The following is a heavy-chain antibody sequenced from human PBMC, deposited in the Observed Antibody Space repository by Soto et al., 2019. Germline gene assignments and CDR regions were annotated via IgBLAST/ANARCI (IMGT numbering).Heavy chain of an antibody. CDR3: ARVGSTGWRLDY. CDR1: GDSVSSNNAA. CDR2: TYYRSKWYN. J-gene: IGHJ4*02. D-gene: IGHD1-1*01. V-gene: IGHV6-1*01. Sequence: SQTLSLTCAISGDSVSSNNAAWNWFRQSPSRGLEWLGRTYYRSKWYNDSAVSVRSRLIINPDAFKNQFSLQLNSVTPEDTAVYYCARVGSTGWRLDYWGQGTLVTVSS.